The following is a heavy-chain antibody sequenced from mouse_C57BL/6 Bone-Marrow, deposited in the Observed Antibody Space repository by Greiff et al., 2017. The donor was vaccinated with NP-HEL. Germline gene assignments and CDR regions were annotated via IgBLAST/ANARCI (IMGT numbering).Heavy chain of an antibody. D-gene: IGHD3-3*01. V-gene: IGHV1-50*01. CDR2: IDPSDSYT. J-gene: IGHJ2*01. CDR1: GYTFTSYW. Sequence: QVQLQQPGAELVKPGASVKLSCKASGYTFTSYWMQWVKQRPGQGLEWIGEIDPSDSYTNYNQKFKGKATLTVDTSSSTAYMQLSSLTSEDSAVYYCARGTALGYWGQGTTLTVSS. CDR3: ARGTALGY.